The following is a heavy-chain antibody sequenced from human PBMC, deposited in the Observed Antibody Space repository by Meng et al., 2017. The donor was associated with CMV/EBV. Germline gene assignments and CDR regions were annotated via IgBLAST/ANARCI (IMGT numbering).Heavy chain of an antibody. CDR2: ISSLDGRT. D-gene: IGHD3-3*01. CDR1: GFTFRDYH. CDR3: VKIMSRVVDFWYGMDV. V-gene: IGHV3-23*01. J-gene: IGHJ6*02. Sequence: GESLKISCTASGFTFRDYHMGWARQAPGKGLEAMSSISSLDGRTFYLDAVRGRSTISRDDSKSILYLQMNSLRSDDTATYYCVKIMSRVVDFWYGMDVWGQGTTVTVSS.